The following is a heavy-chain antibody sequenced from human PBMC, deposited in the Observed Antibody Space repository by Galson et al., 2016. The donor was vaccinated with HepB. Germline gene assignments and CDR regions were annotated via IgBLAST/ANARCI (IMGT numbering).Heavy chain of an antibody. CDR1: GFSFSGSS. CDR3: AREPRARGLAPFDY. D-gene: IGHD4/OR15-4a*01. Sequence: SLRLSCAASGFSFSGSSMNWVRQAPGKGLEWVSSISDSSSHIYYGDSVKGRFTISRNNARNSLFLQMTSLRAQDTAVYYCAREPRARGLAPFDYWGQGALVTVSS. V-gene: IGHV3-21*04. J-gene: IGHJ4*02. CDR2: ISDSSSHI.